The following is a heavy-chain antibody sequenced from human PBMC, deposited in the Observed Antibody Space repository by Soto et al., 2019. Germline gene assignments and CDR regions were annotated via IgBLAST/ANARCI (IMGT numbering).Heavy chain of an antibody. CDR3: AIPVHYDFWSGEYGMDV. CDR1: GYSFTSYW. V-gene: IGHV5-10-1*01. J-gene: IGHJ6*02. D-gene: IGHD3-3*01. CDR2: IDPSDSYT. Sequence: PGESLKISCKGSGYSFTSYWISWVRQMPGKGQEWMGRIDPSDSYTNYSPSFQGHVTISADKSISTAYLQWSSLKASDTAMYYCAIPVHYDFWSGEYGMDVWGQWTTVTVSS.